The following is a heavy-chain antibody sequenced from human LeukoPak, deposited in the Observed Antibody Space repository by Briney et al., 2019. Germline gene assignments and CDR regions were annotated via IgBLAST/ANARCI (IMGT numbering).Heavy chain of an antibody. CDR1: GLNLNTYW. V-gene: IGHV3-30*18. Sequence: GGSLRLSCAASGLNLNTYWMSWVRQAPGKGLEWVAVISYDGSNKYYADSVKGRFTISRDNSKNTLYLQMNSLRAEDTAVYYCAKDERGTYSSGWPGRFQHWGQGTLVTVSS. J-gene: IGHJ1*01. CDR3: AKDERGTYSSGWPGRFQH. CDR2: ISYDGSNK. D-gene: IGHD6-19*01.